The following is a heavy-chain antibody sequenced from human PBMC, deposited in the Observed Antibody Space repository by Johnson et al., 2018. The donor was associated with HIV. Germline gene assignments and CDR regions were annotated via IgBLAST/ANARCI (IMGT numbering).Heavy chain of an antibody. J-gene: IGHJ3*02. CDR1: RFTFSSYA. CDR3: ARDLWAYSTRDDAFDI. V-gene: IGHV3-30*04. D-gene: IGHD6-13*01. Sequence: QMLLVESGGGVVQPGRSLRLSCAASRFTFSSYAMHWVRQAPGKGLEWVAVISYDGSNKYYADSVKGRFTISRDNSKNSLYLQMNSLRAEDTAVYYCARDLWAYSTRDDAFDIWGQGTMVTVSS. CDR2: ISYDGSNK.